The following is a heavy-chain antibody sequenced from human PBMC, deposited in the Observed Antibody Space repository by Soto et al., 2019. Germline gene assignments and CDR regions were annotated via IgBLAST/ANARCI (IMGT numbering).Heavy chain of an antibody. CDR3: ARGYYDSSGYLDY. CDR2: ISGSGGST. Sequence: GGSLRLSCASSGFTFSSYAMIWVRQAPGKGLEWVSAISGSGGSTYYADSVKGRFTISRDNSKNTLYLQMNSLRAEDTAVYYCARGYYDSSGYLDYWGQGTLVTVSS. V-gene: IGHV3-23*01. J-gene: IGHJ4*02. CDR1: GFTFSSYA. D-gene: IGHD3-22*01.